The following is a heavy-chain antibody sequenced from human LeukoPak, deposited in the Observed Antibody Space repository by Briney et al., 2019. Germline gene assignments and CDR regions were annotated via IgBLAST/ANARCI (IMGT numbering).Heavy chain of an antibody. D-gene: IGHD1-26*01. CDR1: GFTFDDYG. Sequence: GGSLRLSCAAPGFTFDDYGMSWVRQAPGKGLEWVSGINWNGGSTGYADSVKGRFTISRDNAKNSLYLQMNSLRAEDTALYYCAGGVGPSPGVYWGQGTLVTVSS. J-gene: IGHJ4*02. CDR2: INWNGGST. CDR3: AGGVGPSPGVY. V-gene: IGHV3-20*04.